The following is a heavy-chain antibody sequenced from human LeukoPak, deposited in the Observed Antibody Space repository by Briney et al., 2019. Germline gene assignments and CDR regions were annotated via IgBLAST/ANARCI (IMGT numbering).Heavy chain of an antibody. J-gene: IGHJ4*02. Sequence: SETLSLTCSVSGYSVSSGYYWGWIRQPPGKGLEWIGSIYHSGSTYYNPSLKSRVTVSVDTSKNQFSLKLSSVTAADAAVYYCARARSLWWSEDRVDYWGQGTLVTVSS. CDR2: IYHSGST. CDR1: GYSVSSGYY. V-gene: IGHV4-38-2*02. D-gene: IGHD3-16*01. CDR3: ARARSLWWSEDRVDY.